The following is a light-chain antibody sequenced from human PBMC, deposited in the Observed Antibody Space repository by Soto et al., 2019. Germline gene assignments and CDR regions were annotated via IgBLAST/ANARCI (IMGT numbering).Light chain of an antibody. Sequence: QPVLSQPPSVSGAPGQRITISCTGSSSNIGANYDVHWYHQVPGTAPKLLMSGDNNRPSGVADRFSGSKSGTSASLAITRLQAEDEADYYCQSYDSSLNRVFGTGTKLTVL. J-gene: IGLJ1*01. CDR1: SSNIGANYD. V-gene: IGLV1-40*01. CDR2: GDN. CDR3: QSYDSSLNRV.